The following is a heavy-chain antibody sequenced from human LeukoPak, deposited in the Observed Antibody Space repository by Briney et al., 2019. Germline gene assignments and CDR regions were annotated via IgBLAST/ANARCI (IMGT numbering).Heavy chain of an antibody. V-gene: IGHV3-53*01. D-gene: IGHD5-12*01. Sequence: GGSLRLSCAASGFAVSSNYMSWVRQAPGKGLEWVSVIHSDGATHYADSVKGRFTISRDTSKNTLYLQMNSLRAEDTAVYYCASTSIIRGYDHDQYYWGQGTLVTVSS. CDR3: ASTSIIRGYDHDQYY. CDR1: GFAVSSNY. CDR2: IHSDGAT. J-gene: IGHJ4*02.